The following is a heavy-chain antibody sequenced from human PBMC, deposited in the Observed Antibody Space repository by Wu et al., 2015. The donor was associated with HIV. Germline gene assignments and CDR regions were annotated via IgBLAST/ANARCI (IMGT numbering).Heavy chain of an antibody. CDR2: IVVGSGSR. J-gene: IGHJ3*01. V-gene: IGHV1-58*01. D-gene: IGHD7-27*01. CDR1: GFTFPSSA. Sequence: QLVQSGPEVKKPGTSVKVSCKASGFTFPSSAVQWVRQARGQRLEWIGWIVVGSGSRNFAQKFQERITITRDMSTSTIYMELTSLRSEDTAVYYCARGRTGDGAFDLWGQGTMVTVSS. CDR3: ARGRTGDGAFDL.